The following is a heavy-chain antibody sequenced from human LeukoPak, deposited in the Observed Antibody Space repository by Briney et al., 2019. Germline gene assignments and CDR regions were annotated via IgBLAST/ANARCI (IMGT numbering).Heavy chain of an antibody. V-gene: IGHV3-21*01. J-gene: IGHJ4*02. Sequence: RPGGSLRLSCAASGFTFSSYRMTWVRQAPGKGLEWVSSISSSSSYIYYADSVKGRFTISRDNAKNSLYLQMNSLRAEDTAVYYCASQYCSSTSCYDYGGEGTLVTVSS. CDR1: GFTFSSYR. D-gene: IGHD2-2*01. CDR2: ISSSSSYI. CDR3: ASQYCSSTSCYDY.